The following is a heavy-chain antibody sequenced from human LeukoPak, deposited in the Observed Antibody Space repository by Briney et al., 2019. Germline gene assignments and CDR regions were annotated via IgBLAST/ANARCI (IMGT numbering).Heavy chain of an antibody. V-gene: IGHV4-39*07. D-gene: IGHD3-9*01. CDR2: IYYSGST. CDR1: GGSISSSSYY. Sequence: PSETLSLTCTVSGGSISSSSYYWGWIRQPPGKGLEWIGSIYYSGSTYYNPSLKSRVTISVDTSKNQFSLKLSSVTAADTAVYYCAREKGGSYYDILTGYYPRYGMDVWGQGTTVTVSS. J-gene: IGHJ6*02. CDR3: AREKGGSYYDILTGYYPRYGMDV.